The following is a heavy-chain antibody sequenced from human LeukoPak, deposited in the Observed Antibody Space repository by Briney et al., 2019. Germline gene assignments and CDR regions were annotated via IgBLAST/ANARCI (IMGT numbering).Heavy chain of an antibody. V-gene: IGHV3-9*01. J-gene: IGHJ4*02. D-gene: IGHD3-16*01. CDR3: AKDVRLFEYFDQ. CDR2: ISWTSGNI. CDR1: GFTFDDYA. Sequence: PGGSLRLSCAASGFTFDDYAMHWVRQAPGKGLEWVSGISWTSGNIVYADSVKGRFTMSRDNAKNSLYLQMNSLRAEDTALYYCAKDVRLFEYFDQWGQGALVTVSS.